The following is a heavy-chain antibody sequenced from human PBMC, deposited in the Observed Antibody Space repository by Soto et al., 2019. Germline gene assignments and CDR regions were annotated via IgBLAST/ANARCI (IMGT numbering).Heavy chain of an antibody. Sequence: QVQLVQSGGEVKKPGASVKVSCKASGYTFTSYGITWVRQAPGQGLEWMGWISGYNGNTNYAQKLQGRATMTRDTSTSTAYMELRSLRSDDTAVYYCARDVAVAAEFDYWGQGILVTVSS. V-gene: IGHV1-18*01. J-gene: IGHJ4*02. CDR2: ISGYNGNT. CDR1: GYTFTSYG. D-gene: IGHD6-19*01. CDR3: ARDVAVAAEFDY.